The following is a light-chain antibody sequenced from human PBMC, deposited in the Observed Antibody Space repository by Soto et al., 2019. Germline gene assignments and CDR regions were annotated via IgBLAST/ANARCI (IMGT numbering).Light chain of an antibody. J-gene: IGKJ1*01. CDR1: QSINNY. CDR3: QQGFSAPPWT. V-gene: IGKV1-39*01. CDR2: DAS. Sequence: DIQMTQSPSSLSASVGDRVTITCRSSQSINNYLNWYQQRPGKAPKVIIYDASSLQSGLPSRFSGSGSGTDFTLTISNLQPEDFATYYCQQGFSAPPWTFGQWTKVEI.